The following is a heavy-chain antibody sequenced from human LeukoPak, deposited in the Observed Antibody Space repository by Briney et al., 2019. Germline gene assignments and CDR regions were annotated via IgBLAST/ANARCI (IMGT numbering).Heavy chain of an antibody. CDR3: ARSYCSSTSCYAVGAFDI. D-gene: IGHD2-2*01. CDR2: IYYSGST. CDR1: GGSVSSGSYC. J-gene: IGHJ3*02. Sequence: SETLSLTCTVSGGSVSSGSYCWSWIRQPPGKKLEWIGYIYYSGSTNYNPSLKSRVTTSVDTSKNQFSLRLSSVTAADTAVYYCARSYCSSTSCYAVGAFDIWGQGTLVTVSS. V-gene: IGHV4-61*01.